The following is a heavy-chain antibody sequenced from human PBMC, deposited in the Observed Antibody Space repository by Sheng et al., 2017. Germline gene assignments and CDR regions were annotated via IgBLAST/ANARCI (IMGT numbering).Heavy chain of an antibody. CDR2: ISSSGSII. J-gene: IGHJ4*02. Sequence: QVQLVESGGGLVKPGGSLRLSCAASGFTFSDSYMTWIRQAPGKGLEWVSYISSSGSIIHYADSVKGRFTISRDNAKNSLYLQLNSLRAEDTAVYYCARDLTVTTNVYDSWDQGTLVTVSS. D-gene: IGHD4-4*01. CDR3: ARDLTVTTNVYDS. CDR1: GFTFSDSY. V-gene: IGHV3-11*04.